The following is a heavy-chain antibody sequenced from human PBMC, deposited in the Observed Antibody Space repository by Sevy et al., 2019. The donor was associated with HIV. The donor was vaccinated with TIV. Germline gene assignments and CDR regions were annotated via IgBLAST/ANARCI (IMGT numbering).Heavy chain of an antibody. D-gene: IGHD3-3*01. CDR3: ARDNFLYVWSGYYDS. Sequence: GGSLRLSCAASGFTFSNYAIHWVRQAPGKGLEWVAVLSYDGSDKDYADSVKGRFTISRDNFNNTLYLHMNSLKIEDTAGYYCARDNFLYVWSGYYDSWGPGTLVTVSS. CDR2: LSYDGSDK. V-gene: IGHV3-30-3*01. J-gene: IGHJ5*02. CDR1: GFTFSNYA.